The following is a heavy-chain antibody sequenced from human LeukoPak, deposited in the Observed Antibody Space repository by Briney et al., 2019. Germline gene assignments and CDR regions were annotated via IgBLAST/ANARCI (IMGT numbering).Heavy chain of an antibody. V-gene: IGHV4-39*07. CDR3: ARFENEDYFDY. CDR1: GGSISSSSDH. Sequence: SETLSLTCTVSGGSISSSSDHWGWIRQPPGKGLQWIGTIFYSGSTYYNPSLQSRVTISVDTSKNQFSLKLSSVTAADTAVYYCARFENEDYFDYWGQGTLVTVSS. CDR2: IFYSGST. J-gene: IGHJ4*02. D-gene: IGHD2/OR15-2a*01.